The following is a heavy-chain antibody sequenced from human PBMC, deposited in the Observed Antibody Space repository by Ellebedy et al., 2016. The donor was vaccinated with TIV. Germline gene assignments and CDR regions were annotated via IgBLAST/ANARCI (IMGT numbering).Heavy chain of an antibody. CDR1: GYTFTSYY. Sequence: ASVKVSXXASGYTFTSYYMHWVRQAPGQGLEWMGIINPSGGSTSYAQKFQGRVTMTRDTSTSTVYMELSSLRSEDTAVYYCARDRLGYMVRGAAGWFDPWGQGTLVTVSS. CDR2: INPSGGST. V-gene: IGHV1-46*01. CDR3: ARDRLGYMVRGAAGWFDP. D-gene: IGHD3-10*01. J-gene: IGHJ5*02.